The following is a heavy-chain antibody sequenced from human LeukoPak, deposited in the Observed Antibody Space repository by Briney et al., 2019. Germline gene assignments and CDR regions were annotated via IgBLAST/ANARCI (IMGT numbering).Heavy chain of an antibody. J-gene: IGHJ6*02. Sequence: PGRSLRLSCAASGFTFSSHAMHWVRQAPGKGLEWVAVISYDGSNKYYADSVKGRFTISRDNSKNTLYLQMNSLRAEDTAVYYCARGFLEWLLSYGMDVWGQGTTVTVSS. D-gene: IGHD3-3*01. CDR3: ARGFLEWLLSYGMDV. V-gene: IGHV3-30-3*01. CDR2: ISYDGSNK. CDR1: GFTFSSHA.